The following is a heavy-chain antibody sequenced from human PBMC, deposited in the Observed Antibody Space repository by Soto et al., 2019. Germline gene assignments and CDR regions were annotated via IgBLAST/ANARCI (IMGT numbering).Heavy chain of an antibody. J-gene: IGHJ6*03. CDR1: GVTFNNYT. D-gene: IGHD2-15*01. CDR3: ASGKSQMTQDRMGFYYYMEV. Sequence: QVQLVQSGAEVKKPGSSVKISCTASGVTFNNYTFTWVRRAPGQGLEWMGRVIPLLDASNYADKFQDRVTITADRATSTAYMELSGLKSEDSAIYYCASGKSQMTQDRMGFYYYMEVWSKGTTVTVSS. CDR2: VIPLLDAS. V-gene: IGHV1-69*08.